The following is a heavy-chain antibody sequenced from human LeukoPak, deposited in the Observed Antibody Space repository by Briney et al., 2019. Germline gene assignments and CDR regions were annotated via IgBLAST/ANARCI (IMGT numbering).Heavy chain of an antibody. CDR3: ARGRLSMAGGRLSQAFDF. V-gene: IGHV1-18*01. J-gene: IGHJ3*01. CDR1: GYSFSNYG. CDR2: ISGHTGHA. D-gene: IGHD6-19*01. Sequence: ASVKVSCKASGYSFSNYGISWVRQAPGQGFEWMGWISGHTGHAKYAQKVQDRITLTIDTSTSSAFMELKSLRSDDSATYYCARGRLSMAGGRLSQAFDFWGQGTMVSVSS.